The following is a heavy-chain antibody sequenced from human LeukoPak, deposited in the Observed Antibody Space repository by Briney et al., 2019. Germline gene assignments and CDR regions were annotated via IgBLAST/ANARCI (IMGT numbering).Heavy chain of an antibody. CDR1: GFTFSNYW. Sequence: GSLRLSCAGSGFTFSNYWMTWVRQAPGKGLEWVANVKQDESEKHYVDSVKGRFTISRDNAKSSLYLRMDSLRVEDTAVYYCARDRDYHDDRTDYYYDAFDIWGQGTTVTVSS. J-gene: IGHJ3*02. D-gene: IGHD3-22*01. CDR3: ARDRDYHDDRTDYYYDAFDI. V-gene: IGHV3-7*01. CDR2: VKQDESEK.